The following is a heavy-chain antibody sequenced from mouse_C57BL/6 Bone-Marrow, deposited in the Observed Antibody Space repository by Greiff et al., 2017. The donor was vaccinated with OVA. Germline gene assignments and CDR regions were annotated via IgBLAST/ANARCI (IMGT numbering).Heavy chain of an antibody. CDR3: TRGYYFDY. CDR1: GYTFTSYT. Sequence: VQLQQSGAELARPGASVKMSCKASGYTFTSYTIHWVKQRPGQGLEWIGYIDPTNDYTNYNQKFKGKATLTADKSSSTAYMQLSSLTSEDSAVYYCTRGYYFDYWGQGTTLPVAS. J-gene: IGHJ2*01. CDR2: IDPTNDYT. V-gene: IGHV1-4*01.